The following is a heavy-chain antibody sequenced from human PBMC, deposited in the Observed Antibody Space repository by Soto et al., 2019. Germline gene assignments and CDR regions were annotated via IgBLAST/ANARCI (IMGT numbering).Heavy chain of an antibody. V-gene: IGHV3-33*01. CDR1: GFTFSSYG. D-gene: IGHD1-26*01. CDR2: IWYDGSNK. CDR3: ARAHSGSYFPIYDFDY. Sequence: VQLVESGGGVVQPGRSLRLSCAASGFTFSSYGMHWVRQAPGKGLEWVAVIWYDGSNKYYADSVKGRFTISRDNSKNTLYLQMNSLRAEDTAVYYCARAHSGSYFPIYDFDYWGQGTLVTVSS. J-gene: IGHJ4*02.